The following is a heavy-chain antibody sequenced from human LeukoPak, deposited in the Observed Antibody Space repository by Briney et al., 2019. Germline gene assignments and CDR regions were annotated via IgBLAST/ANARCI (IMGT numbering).Heavy chain of an antibody. CDR3: AKDITVIKDIDY. CDR1: GFTFRNYA. CDR2: ISGSGGST. D-gene: IGHD4-11*01. J-gene: IGHJ4*02. V-gene: IGHV3-23*01. Sequence: GGSLRLSCAASGFTFRNYAMSWVRQAPGKGLEWVSTISGSGGSTYYADSMKGRFTISRDNSKNMLYLQMNSLRAEDTVVYYCAKDITVIKDIDYWGQGTLVTVSS.